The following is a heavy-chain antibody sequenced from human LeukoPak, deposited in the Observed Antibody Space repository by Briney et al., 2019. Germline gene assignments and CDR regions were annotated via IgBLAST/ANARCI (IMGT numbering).Heavy chain of an antibody. CDR1: GGSLSSSSAY. Sequence: SETLSLTCTVPGGSLSSSSAYWGWIRHPPGKGLEWIGSIYYRKNTYYNPSLKSRVTISADTSKKQFSLTLGSVSATDTPGYVCASPRGFSYGYFDYWGQGNLVSVSS. CDR3: ASPRGFSYGYFDY. V-gene: IGHV4-39*01. D-gene: IGHD5-18*01. CDR2: IYYRKNT. J-gene: IGHJ4*02.